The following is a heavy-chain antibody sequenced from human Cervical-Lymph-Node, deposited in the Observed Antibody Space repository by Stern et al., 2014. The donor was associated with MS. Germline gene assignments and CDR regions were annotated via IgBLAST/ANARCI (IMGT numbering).Heavy chain of an antibody. CDR2: ISGSTSYT. D-gene: IGHD6-19*01. Sequence: QDQLVESGGGLVKPGGSLRLSCAASGFSFSDYYMSWIRQAPGKGLEWVPYISGSTSYTKYADSVKGRFTISRDNTKNSLYLQMNSLSAEDTAVYYCARGYSSGWYAGSDYWGQGSLVTVSS. V-gene: IGHV3-11*06. CDR1: GFSFSDYY. J-gene: IGHJ4*02. CDR3: ARGYSSGWYAGSDY.